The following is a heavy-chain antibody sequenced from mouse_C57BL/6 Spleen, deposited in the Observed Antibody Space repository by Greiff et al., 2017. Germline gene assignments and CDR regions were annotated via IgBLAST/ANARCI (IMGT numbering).Heavy chain of an antibody. J-gene: IGHJ1*03. CDR2: IDPSDSYT. V-gene: IGHV1-59*01. CDR3: ARGDYYGSSRYWYFDV. D-gene: IGHD1-1*01. Sequence: VQLQQPGAELVRPGTSVKLSCKASGYTFTSYWMHWVKQRPGQGLEWIGVIDPSDSYTNYNQKFKGKATLTVDTSSSTAYMQLSSLTSEDSAVYYCARGDYYGSSRYWYFDVWGTGTTVTVSS. CDR1: GYTFTSYW.